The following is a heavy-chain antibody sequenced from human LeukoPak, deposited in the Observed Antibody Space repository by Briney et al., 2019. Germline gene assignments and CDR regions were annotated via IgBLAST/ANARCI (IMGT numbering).Heavy chain of an antibody. CDR2: IYSSGST. J-gene: IGHJ6*03. CDR1: GGSTSNYY. V-gene: IGHV4-4*07. D-gene: IGHD3-22*01. Sequence: SETLSLTCTVSGGSTSNYYWSWIRQPAGKGLEWIGRIYSSGSTNYNPSLKSRVTMSVDTSKNQFSLKLSSVTAADTAVYYCANLYYDSTTRYNYYMDVWGKGTTVTVSS. CDR3: ANLYYDSTTRYNYYMDV.